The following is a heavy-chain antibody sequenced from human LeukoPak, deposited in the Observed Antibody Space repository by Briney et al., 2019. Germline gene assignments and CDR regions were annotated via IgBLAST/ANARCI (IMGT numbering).Heavy chain of an antibody. CDR1: GFTFGTYS. V-gene: IGHV3-48*01. CDR3: ARDCPNRLVRRGRILPMDV. D-gene: IGHD1-26*01. Sequence: PGGSLRLSCAASGFTFGTYSMNWVRQAPGKGLEWVSYISSSTSTIYYADSVKGRFTISRDNAKNSLYLQMNSLRAEDTAVYYCARDCPNRLVRRGRILPMDVWGKGTTVTVSS. CDR2: ISSSTSTI. J-gene: IGHJ6*03.